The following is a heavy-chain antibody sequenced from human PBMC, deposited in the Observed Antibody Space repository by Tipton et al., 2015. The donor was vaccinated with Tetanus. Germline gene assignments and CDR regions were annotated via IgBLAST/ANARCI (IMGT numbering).Heavy chain of an antibody. J-gene: IGHJ4*02. V-gene: IGHV4-4*07. Sequence: GLVKPSETLSLICTVSRGPISSYYWSWIRQPAGKGLEWIGHISNGNTDYNTSLKSRVTLSVDTSKNQFSLELRAVTAADTAVYYCVRGRGLGAYSYGFEYWGQGALVAVSS. CDR2: ISNGNT. D-gene: IGHD5-18*01. CDR1: RGPISSYY. CDR3: VRGRGLGAYSYGFEY.